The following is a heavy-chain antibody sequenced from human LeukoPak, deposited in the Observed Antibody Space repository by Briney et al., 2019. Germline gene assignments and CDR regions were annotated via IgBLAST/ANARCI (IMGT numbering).Heavy chain of an antibody. D-gene: IGHD2-21*01. Sequence: SETLSLTCTVSGGSISSGDYSWSWIRQPPGKGLEWIGYIYYTARTFYNPSLKSRVTISVDTSKNLFSLKLSSVTAADTAVYYCARVERYESILDAFDIWGRGTMVTVSS. CDR1: GGSISSGDYS. CDR2: IYYTART. V-gene: IGHV4-30-4*07. CDR3: ARVERYESILDAFDI. J-gene: IGHJ3*02.